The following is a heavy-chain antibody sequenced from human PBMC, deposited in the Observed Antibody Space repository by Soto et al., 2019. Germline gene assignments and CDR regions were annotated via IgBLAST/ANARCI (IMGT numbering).Heavy chain of an antibody. CDR2: IYHSGST. CDR3: GSDNPAAAMYFDY. J-gene: IGHJ4*02. Sequence: PSETLSLTCAVSCASISSSNWLSFARQPPGKGLEWIGEIYHSGSTNYNPSLKSRVTISVDKSKNQFSLKLSSVTAADTAVYYCGSDNPAAAMYFDYRVQGTLVTVSS. D-gene: IGHD2-2*01. V-gene: IGHV4-4*02. CDR1: CASISSSNW.